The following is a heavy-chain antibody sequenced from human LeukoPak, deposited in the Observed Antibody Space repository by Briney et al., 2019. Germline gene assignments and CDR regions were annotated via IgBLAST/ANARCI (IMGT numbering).Heavy chain of an antibody. CDR1: GGSISSYY. J-gene: IGHJ4*02. D-gene: IGHD3-3*01. V-gene: IGHV4-59*01. CDR2: IYYSGST. Sequence: SETLSLTCTVSGGSISSYYWSWIRQPPGKGLEWIGYIYYSGSTNYNPSLKSRVTISVDTSKNQFSLKLSSVTAADTAVYYCAKDAYDFWSGYYTGGFDYWGQGTLVTVSS. CDR3: AKDAYDFWSGYYTGGFDY.